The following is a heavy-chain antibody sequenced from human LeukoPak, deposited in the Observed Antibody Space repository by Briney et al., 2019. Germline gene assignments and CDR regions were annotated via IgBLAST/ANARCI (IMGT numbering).Heavy chain of an antibody. Sequence: SVKVSCKASGGTFSSYAISWVRQAPGQGLEWMGRIIPILGIANYAQKFQGRVTMTRNTSISTVYMELSSLRSEDTAVYYCARVLRYFDWLSSPSYGMDVWGQGTTVTVSS. J-gene: IGHJ6*02. D-gene: IGHD3-9*01. V-gene: IGHV1-69*04. CDR2: IIPILGIA. CDR3: ARVLRYFDWLSSPSYGMDV. CDR1: GGTFSSYA.